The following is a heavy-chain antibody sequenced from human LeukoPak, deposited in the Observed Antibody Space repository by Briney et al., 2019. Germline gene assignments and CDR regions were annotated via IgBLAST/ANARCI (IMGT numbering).Heavy chain of an antibody. CDR3: ARDLVQLERHLDY. CDR1: GYTFTTYG. D-gene: IGHD1-1*01. V-gene: IGHV1-18*01. Sequence: ASVKVSCKTSGYTFTTYGISWVRQAPGQGLEWMGWISAYNGNTNYAQKLQGRVTMTTDTSTSTAFMELRSLRSDDTAVYYCARDLVQLERHLDYWGQGTLVTVSS. CDR2: ISAYNGNT. J-gene: IGHJ4*02.